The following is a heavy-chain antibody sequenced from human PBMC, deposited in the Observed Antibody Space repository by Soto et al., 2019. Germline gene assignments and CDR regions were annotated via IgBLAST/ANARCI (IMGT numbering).Heavy chain of an antibody. CDR3: ARERGGYGLFDS. D-gene: IGHD5-18*01. CDR1: GGSVSSYY. CDR2: IYYSGST. Sequence: SETLSLTCTVSGGSVSSYYWSWIRQPPGKGLEWIGYIYYSGSTNYNPSLKSRVTLSVDTSKNQFSLKLSSVTAADTAVYYCARERGGYGLFDSWGQGTLVTVSS. V-gene: IGHV4-59*02. J-gene: IGHJ4*02.